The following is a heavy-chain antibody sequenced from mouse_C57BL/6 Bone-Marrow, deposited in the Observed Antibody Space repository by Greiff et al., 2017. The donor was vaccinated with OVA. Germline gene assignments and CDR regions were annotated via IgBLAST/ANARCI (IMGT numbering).Heavy chain of an antibody. Sequence: DVMLVESGGDLVKPGGSLKLSCAASGFTFSSYGMSWVRQTPDKRLEWVATISSGGSYTYYPDSVKGRFTISRDNAKNTLYLQMSSLKSEDTAMYYCARGYYGSSFDYWGQGTTLTVSS. V-gene: IGHV5-6*02. CDR2: ISSGGSYT. CDR3: ARGYYGSSFDY. CDR1: GFTFSSYG. D-gene: IGHD1-1*01. J-gene: IGHJ2*01.